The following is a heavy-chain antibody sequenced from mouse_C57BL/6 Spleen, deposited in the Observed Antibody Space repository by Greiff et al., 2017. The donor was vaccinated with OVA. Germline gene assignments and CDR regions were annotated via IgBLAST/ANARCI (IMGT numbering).Heavy chain of an antibody. CDR3: ARENDGYYRYFDV. CDR2: ISDGGSYT. D-gene: IGHD2-3*01. J-gene: IGHJ1*03. Sequence: EVKVVESGGGLVKPGGSLKLSCAASGFTFSSYAMSWVRQTPEKRLEWVATISDGGSYTYYPDNVKGRFTISRDNAKNNLYLQMSHLKSEDTAMYYCARENDGYYRYFDVWGTGTTVTVSS. CDR1: GFTFSSYA. V-gene: IGHV5-4*01.